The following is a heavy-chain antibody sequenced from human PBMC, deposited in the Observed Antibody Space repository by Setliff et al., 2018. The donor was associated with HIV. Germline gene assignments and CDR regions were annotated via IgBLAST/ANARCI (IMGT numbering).Heavy chain of an antibody. CDR1: GGSLTNYY. CDR2: IYTSGST. Sequence: PSETLSLTCTLYGGSLTNYYWTWIRQSPEKGLEWIGRIYTSGSTNYNPSLKSRVTISVDTSKNQFYLKLSSVTAADTAVYYCAWARESSGSYLWGQGTLVTVSS. V-gene: IGHV4-4*08. J-gene: IGHJ4*02. D-gene: IGHD3-10*01. CDR3: AWARESSGSYL.